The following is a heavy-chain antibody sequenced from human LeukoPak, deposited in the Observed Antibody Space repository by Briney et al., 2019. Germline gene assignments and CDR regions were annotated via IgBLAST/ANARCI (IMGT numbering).Heavy chain of an antibody. CDR3: ARGTVTTFLG. Sequence: SETLSLTCTVSGGSISSSSYYWSWIRQPPGKGLEWIGEINHSGSTNYNPSLKSRVTISVDTSKNQFSLKLSSVTAADTAVYYCARGTVTTFLGWGQGTLVTVSS. J-gene: IGHJ4*02. CDR1: GGSISSSSYY. V-gene: IGHV4-39*07. D-gene: IGHD4-17*01. CDR2: INHSGST.